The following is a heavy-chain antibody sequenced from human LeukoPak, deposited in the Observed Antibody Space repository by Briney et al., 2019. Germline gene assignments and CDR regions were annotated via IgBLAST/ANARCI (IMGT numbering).Heavy chain of an antibody. CDR1: GFTFSRYG. D-gene: IGHD6-13*01. CDR2: LQYVGNKE. J-gene: IGHJ4*02. V-gene: IGHV3-30*02. CDR3: AKAAVYSRNWTPFDD. Sequence: GGSLRLSCVASGFTFSRYGMHWVRQAPGKGLEWVAFLQYVGNKEYYTDSVKGRFTISRDNSKNTVFLEMNSLRADDTAVYYCAKAAVYSRNWTPFDDWGQGTLVTVSS.